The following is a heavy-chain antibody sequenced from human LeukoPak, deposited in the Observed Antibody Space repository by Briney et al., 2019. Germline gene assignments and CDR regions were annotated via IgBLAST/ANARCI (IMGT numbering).Heavy chain of an antibody. D-gene: IGHD6-6*01. CDR3: ARARQYSSSPPLDY. V-gene: IGHV1-8*03. J-gene: IGHJ4*02. CDR2: MNPNSGNT. Sequence: GASVKVSCKASGYTFTSYDINWVRQATGQGLEWMGWMNPNSGNTGYAQKFQGRVTITRNTSMSTAYMELSSLRSEDTAVYYCARARQYSSSPPLDYWGQGTLVTVSS. CDR1: GYTFTSYD.